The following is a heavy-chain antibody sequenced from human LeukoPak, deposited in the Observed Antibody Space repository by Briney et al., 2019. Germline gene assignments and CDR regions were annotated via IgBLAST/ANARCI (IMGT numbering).Heavy chain of an antibody. CDR1: GLTFSSYG. J-gene: IGHJ4*02. Sequence: GGSLRLSCAASGLTFSSYGMHWVRQAPGRGLESVSLISGAGGSTNYADSVKGRFTISRDNSKNTLYLQMNSLRAEDTAVYYCAKGHTDYGTGFDLWGQGTLVTVSS. CDR2: ISGAGGST. CDR3: AKGHTDYGTGFDL. V-gene: IGHV3-23*01. D-gene: IGHD4-17*01.